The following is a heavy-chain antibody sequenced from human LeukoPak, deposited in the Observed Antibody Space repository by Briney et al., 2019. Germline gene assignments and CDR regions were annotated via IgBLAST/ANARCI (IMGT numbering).Heavy chain of an antibody. J-gene: IGHJ4*02. CDR2: ISGSGGST. CDR3: AKHRTTVTPLPRIDY. Sequence: GGSLRLSCAASGFTFSSYGMHWVRQAPGKGLEWVVAISGSGGSTYYADSVKGRFTISRDNSESTLYLQMNSLRAEVTAVYYCAKHRTTVTPLPRIDYWGQGTLVTVSS. CDR1: GFTFSSYG. D-gene: IGHD4-17*01. V-gene: IGHV3-23*01.